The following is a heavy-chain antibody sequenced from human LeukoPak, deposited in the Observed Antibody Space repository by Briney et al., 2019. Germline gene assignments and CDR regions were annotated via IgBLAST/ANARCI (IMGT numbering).Heavy chain of an antibody. Sequence: PGGSLRLSCTDSGFSFTSYGMNWVRQAPGKGLEWVSYISSTSGTIQYADSVNGRFTISRDNAKNSLYLQMNSLRAEDTAVYYCAKDRAYGDGPDYWGQGTLVTASS. J-gene: IGHJ4*02. CDR3: AKDRAYGDGPDY. D-gene: IGHD4-17*01. CDR2: ISSTSGTI. CDR1: GFSFTSYG. V-gene: IGHV3-48*04.